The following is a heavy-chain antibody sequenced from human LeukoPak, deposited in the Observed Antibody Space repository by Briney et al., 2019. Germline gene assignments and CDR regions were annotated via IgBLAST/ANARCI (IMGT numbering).Heavy chain of an antibody. CDR2: INSDGSSR. CDR1: GFTFSSYW. CDR3: TRGSPGYSSSWLDF. D-gene: IGHD6-13*01. V-gene: IGHV3-74*01. J-gene: IGHJ4*02. Sequence: GGSLRLSCAASGFTFSSYWMHWVRQAPGKGLVWVSRINSDGSSRSYADYVKGRFTISRDDAKNTLYLQMSSLSVDDTAIYYCTRGSPGYSSSWLDFWGQGILVTVSS.